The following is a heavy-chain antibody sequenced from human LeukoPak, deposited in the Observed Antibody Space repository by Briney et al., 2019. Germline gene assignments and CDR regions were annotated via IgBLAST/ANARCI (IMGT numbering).Heavy chain of an antibody. J-gene: IGHJ4*02. CDR2: ISSSSSYI. D-gene: IGHD2-15*01. CDR3: ARAIMEYCSGGSCYVADY. V-gene: IGHV3-21*01. Sequence: GGSLRLSCAASGFTFSSYSMNWVRQAPGKGLEWVSSISSSSSYIYYADSVKGRFTISRDNAKNSLYLQMNSLRAEDTAVYYCARAIMEYCSGGSCYVADYWGQGTLVTVSS. CDR1: GFTFSSYS.